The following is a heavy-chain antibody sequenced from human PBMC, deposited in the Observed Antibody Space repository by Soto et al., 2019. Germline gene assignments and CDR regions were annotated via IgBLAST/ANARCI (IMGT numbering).Heavy chain of an antibody. CDR3: TTTRPGTNVFDN. V-gene: IGHV3-15*01. D-gene: IGHD6-13*01. Sequence: EVLLVESGGDLVEPGGSLRLSGAASGITFSNAWMNWVRQAPGKGLEYIGRIRSKTDGGTTEYAAPVEGRFTISRDDSKNTLYLQMGGLKTEYTAVYYCTTTRPGTNVFDNWGQGTLVTVSS. CDR1: GITFSNAW. J-gene: IGHJ3*02. CDR2: IRSKTDGGTT.